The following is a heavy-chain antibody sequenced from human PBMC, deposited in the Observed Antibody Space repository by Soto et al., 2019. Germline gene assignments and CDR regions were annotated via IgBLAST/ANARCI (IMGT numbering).Heavy chain of an antibody. J-gene: IGHJ4*02. CDR3: AKDPEGYYDSSGSSYFDY. Sequence: LRLSCAASGFTFSSYAMSWVRQAPGKGLEWVSVISGSGGSTYYADSVKGRFTISRDNSKNTLYLQMNSLRAEDTAVYYCAKDPEGYYDSSGSSYFDYWGQGTLVTVSS. CDR2: ISGSGGST. CDR1: GFTFSSYA. D-gene: IGHD3-22*01. V-gene: IGHV3-23*01.